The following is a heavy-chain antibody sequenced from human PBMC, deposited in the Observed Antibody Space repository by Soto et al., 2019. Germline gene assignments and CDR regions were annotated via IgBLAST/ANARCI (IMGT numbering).Heavy chain of an antibody. J-gene: IGHJ6*02. CDR1: GFTFSSYV. CDR2: ISDDGNNK. CDR3: ARAGCDGGRCYALVGLRYGMDV. D-gene: IGHD2-15*01. V-gene: IGHV3-30-3*01. Sequence: QVQLVESGGGVVQPGRSLRLSCAASGFTFSSYVMHWVRQAPGKGLEWVAVISDDGNNKYYADSVKGRFTISRDNSKNTLYLQMNRRRAEDTAVYYCARAGCDGGRCYALVGLRYGMDVWGQGTTVPVS.